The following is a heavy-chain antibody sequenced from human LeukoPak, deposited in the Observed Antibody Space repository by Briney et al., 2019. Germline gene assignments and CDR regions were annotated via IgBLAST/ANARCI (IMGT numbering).Heavy chain of an antibody. CDR2: IRGSGGST. V-gene: IGHV3-23*01. D-gene: IGHD5-12*01. CDR3: AKYSGYDYYFDY. CDR1: GFTFSSYA. J-gene: IGHJ4*02. Sequence: GGSLRLSCAASGFTFSSYAMSWVRQAPGKGLEWVSAIRGSGGSTYYADSVKGRFTISRDNSKNTLYLQMNSLRAEDTAVYYCAKYSGYDYYFDYWGQGTLVTVSS.